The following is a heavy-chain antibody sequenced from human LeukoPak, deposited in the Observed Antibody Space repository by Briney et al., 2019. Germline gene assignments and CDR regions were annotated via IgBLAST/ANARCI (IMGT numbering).Heavy chain of an antibody. CDR3: ARGDDFSGDH. CDR2: IHPEGNEK. D-gene: IGHD1-1*01. V-gene: IGHV3-7*04. J-gene: IGHJ4*02. Sequence: GGSLRLSCAASGFTFSNFWMSWVRQAPGRGLEWVANIHPEGNEKYHVESVKGRFTISRDNPKNSLFLQMSGLRVEDTAVYYCARGDDFSGDHWGQGTLVTVSS. CDR1: GFTFSNFW.